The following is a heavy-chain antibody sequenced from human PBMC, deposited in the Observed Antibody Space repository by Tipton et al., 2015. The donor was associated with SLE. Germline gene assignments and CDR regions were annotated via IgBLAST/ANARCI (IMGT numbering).Heavy chain of an antibody. Sequence: SLRLSCAASGFTFSGYYMFLIRQAPGKGPGWISHINGSGDERFYADSVRGRFTISRDNDKNSLYLQMNSLRDEDTAVYYCARDPRNKGLDPWGQGTLVTVSS. V-gene: IGHV3-11*04. CDR3: ARDPRNKGLDP. CDR2: INGSGDER. CDR1: GFTFSGYY. J-gene: IGHJ5*02. D-gene: IGHD1/OR15-1a*01.